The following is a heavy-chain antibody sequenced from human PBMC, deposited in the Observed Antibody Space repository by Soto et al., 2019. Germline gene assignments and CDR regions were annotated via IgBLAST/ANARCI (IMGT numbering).Heavy chain of an antibody. Sequence: QVQLVQSGAEVKKPGSSVKVSCKASGGTFSSYTISWVRQAPGQGLEWMGRIIPILGIANYAQKFQGRVTITADKSTSTAYMELSSLRSDDTAVYYCASDFFSGDLTTVTTRPFDYWGQGTLVTVSS. CDR1: GGTFSSYT. CDR3: ASDFFSGDLTTVTTRPFDY. CDR2: IIPILGIA. D-gene: IGHD4-4*01. V-gene: IGHV1-69*02. J-gene: IGHJ4*02.